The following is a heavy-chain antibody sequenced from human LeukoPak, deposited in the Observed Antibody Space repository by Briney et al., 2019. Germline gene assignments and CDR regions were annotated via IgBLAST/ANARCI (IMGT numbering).Heavy chain of an antibody. CDR1: GYTFTGYY. V-gene: IGHV1-2*02. CDR2: INPNSGGT. CDR3: ARDSIHYYYGMDV. Sequence: GASVKVSCEASGYTFTGYYMHWVRQAPGQGLEWMGWINPNSGGTNYAQKFQGRVTMTRDTSISTAYMELSRLRSDDTAVYYCARDSIHYYYGMDVWGQGTTVTVSS. J-gene: IGHJ6*02.